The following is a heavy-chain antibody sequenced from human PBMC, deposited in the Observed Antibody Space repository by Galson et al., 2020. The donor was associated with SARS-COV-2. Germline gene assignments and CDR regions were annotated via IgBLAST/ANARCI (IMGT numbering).Heavy chain of an antibody. CDR1: GFPFSTYS. CDR2: ISTSSSYT. CDR3: AGDEGIRGYDYGRLYYGMNV. J-gene: IGHJ6*02. Sequence: GESLKISCAASGFPFSTYSMNWVRLAPGKGLEWVSSISTSSSYTYYVDSVKGRFSISRDNPRNSLYLQMNSLRAADTAVYYCAGDEGIRGYDYGRLYYGMNVWGQGTTVTVSS. V-gene: IGHV3-21*01. D-gene: IGHD5-18*01.